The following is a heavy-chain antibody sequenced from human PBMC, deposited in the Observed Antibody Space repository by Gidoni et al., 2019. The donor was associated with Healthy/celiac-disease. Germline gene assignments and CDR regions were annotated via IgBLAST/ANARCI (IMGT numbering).Heavy chain of an antibody. J-gene: IGHJ4*02. CDR3: AKALYDSSGYYGVNYFDY. CDR1: TFDDYA. Sequence: TFDDYAMHWVRQAPGKGLECVSGISWNSGRIGYADSVKGRFTISRDNAKNSLYLQMNSLRAEDTALYYCAKALYDSSGYYGVNYFDYWGQGTLVTFSS. V-gene: IGHV3-9*01. D-gene: IGHD3-22*01. CDR2: ISWNSGRI.